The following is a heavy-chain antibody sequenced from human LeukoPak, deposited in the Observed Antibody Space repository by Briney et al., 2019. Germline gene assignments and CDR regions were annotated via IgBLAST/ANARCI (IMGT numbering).Heavy chain of an antibody. CDR3: ARDKRYCSGGSCYYYGMDV. J-gene: IGHJ6*02. CDR2: ISGSGGST. Sequence: GGSLRLSCAASGFTFSSYAMSWVRQAPGKGLEWVSAISGSGGSTYYADSVKGRFTISRDNSKNTLYLQMNSLRAEDTAVYYCARDKRYCSGGSCYYYGMDVWGQGTTVTVSS. D-gene: IGHD2-15*01. CDR1: GFTFSSYA. V-gene: IGHV3-23*01.